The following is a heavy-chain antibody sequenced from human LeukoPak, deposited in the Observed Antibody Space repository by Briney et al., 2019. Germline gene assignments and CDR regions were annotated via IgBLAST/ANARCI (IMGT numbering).Heavy chain of an antibody. V-gene: IGHV3-21*01. CDR2: ICSSSGFI. J-gene: IGHJ4*02. D-gene: IGHD6-19*01. CDR1: GFTFSSYV. Sequence: GGSLRLSCAASGFTFSSYVMNWVRQAPGKGLEWVSSICSSSGFIFYADSVKGRFTISRDNAKISLYLQMNSLRAEDTAVYYCARSGGSGWYSDYWGQGTLVTVSS. CDR3: ARSGGSGWYSDY.